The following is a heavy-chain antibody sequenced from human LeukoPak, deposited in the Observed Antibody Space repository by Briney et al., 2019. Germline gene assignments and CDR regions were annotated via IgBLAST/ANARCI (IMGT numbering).Heavy chain of an antibody. D-gene: IGHD1-26*01. CDR2: IYPGDSDT. CDR1: GYSFTRYW. J-gene: IGHJ4*02. V-gene: IGHV5-51*01. Sequence: HGESLMISCKGSGYSFTRYWIAWVRQMPGKGLEWMGIIYPGDSDTTYSPSFQGQVTISADKSISTAYLQWSSLKASDTAMYYCARRRSGSYLDYWGQGTLVTVSS. CDR3: ARRRSGSYLDY.